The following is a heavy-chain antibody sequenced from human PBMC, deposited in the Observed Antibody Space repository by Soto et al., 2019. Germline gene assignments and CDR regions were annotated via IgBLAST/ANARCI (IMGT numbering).Heavy chain of an antibody. J-gene: IGHJ4*02. CDR2: ISAHNGTT. CDR3: ARGRYGDY. Sequence: QVHLVQSGAEVKKPGASVKVSCKGSGYAFTTYGITWVRQAPGQGLEWMGWISAHNGTTNYAQKLQGRVTVTRDTSTSPAYMELRSLRSDDTAVYYCARGRYGDYWGQGALVTVSS. D-gene: IGHD1-1*01. CDR1: GYAFTTYG. V-gene: IGHV1-18*01.